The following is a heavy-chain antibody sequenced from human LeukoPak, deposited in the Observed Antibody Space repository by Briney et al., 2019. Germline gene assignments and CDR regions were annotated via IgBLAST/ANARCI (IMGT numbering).Heavy chain of an antibody. CDR1: GFTFSSYS. Sequence: GGSLRLSCAASGFTFSSYSMNWVRQAPGKGREWVSYISSSSSTIYYADSVKGRFTISRDNAKNSLYLQVNSLRDEDTAVYYCASGGSSSWYENWFDPWGQGTLVTVSS. V-gene: IGHV3-48*02. CDR2: ISSSSSTI. J-gene: IGHJ5*02. D-gene: IGHD6-13*01. CDR3: ASGGSSSWYENWFDP.